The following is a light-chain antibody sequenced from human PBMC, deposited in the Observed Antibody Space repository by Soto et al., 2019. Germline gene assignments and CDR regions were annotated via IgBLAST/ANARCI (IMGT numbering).Light chain of an antibody. J-gene: IGKJ1*01. V-gene: IGKV1-5*03. CDR2: KAS. Sequence: DIQMTQSPSTLSASVGDRVTLTCRASQSISTWLAWYQQKPGKAPKLLIYKASSLESGVPSRFSGSGSGTALTLTISSLQPDDFATYYCRQYNSYPWTFGQGTKVDIK. CDR1: QSISTW. CDR3: RQYNSYPWT.